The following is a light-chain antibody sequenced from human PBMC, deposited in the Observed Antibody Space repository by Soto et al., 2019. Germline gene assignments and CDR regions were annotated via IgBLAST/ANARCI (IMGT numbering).Light chain of an antibody. CDR2: GAS. J-gene: IGKJ3*01. Sequence: EIVMTQSPATLSVSPGERATLSCRASQSVSSNLAWYQQKPGQAPRLLIYGASPRATGIPARFSGSGSGTEFTPTISSLQSEDFAVYYCQQYNNWPFTFGPGTKVDIK. CDR1: QSVSSN. CDR3: QQYNNWPFT. V-gene: IGKV3-15*01.